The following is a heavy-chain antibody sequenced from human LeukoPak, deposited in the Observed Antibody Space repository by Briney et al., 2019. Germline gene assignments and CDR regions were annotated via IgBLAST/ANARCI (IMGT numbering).Heavy chain of an antibody. V-gene: IGHV1-69*05. D-gene: IGHD3-22*01. CDR3: ARAELGYDSSGYDY. J-gene: IGHJ4*02. Sequence: SVEVSCKASGGTFSSYAISWVRQAPGQGLEWMGRIIPIFGTADYAQKFQGRVTITTDESTSTAYMELSSLRSEDTAVYYCARAELGYDSSGYDYWGQGTLVTVSS. CDR1: GGTFSSYA. CDR2: IIPIFGTA.